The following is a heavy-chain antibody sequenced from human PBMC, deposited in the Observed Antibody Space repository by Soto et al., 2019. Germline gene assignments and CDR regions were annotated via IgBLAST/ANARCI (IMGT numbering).Heavy chain of an antibody. D-gene: IGHD3-3*01. V-gene: IGHV3-64D*06. J-gene: IGHJ4*02. CDR3: VKDTSYTLITIFGVVITSSLDY. CDR1: GFTFSSYA. Sequence: GGTLRLSCSASGFTFSSYAMHWVRQAPGKGLEYVSAISSNGGSTYYADSVKGRFTISRDNSKNTLYLQMSSLRAEDTAVYYCVKDTSYTLITIFGVVITSSLDYWGQGTLVTVSS. CDR2: ISSNGGST.